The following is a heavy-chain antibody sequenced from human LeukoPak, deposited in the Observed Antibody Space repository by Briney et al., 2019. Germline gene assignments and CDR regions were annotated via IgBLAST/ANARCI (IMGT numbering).Heavy chain of an antibody. J-gene: IGHJ4*02. CDR3: ARDLTYYYDSSGYYHFDY. V-gene: IGHV1-2*02. D-gene: IGHD3-22*01. CDR2: INPNSGGT. Sequence: ASVKVSCKASGYTFTGYYMHWVRQAPGQGLEWMGWINPNSGGTNYAQKFQGRVTMTRDTSISTAYMELSRLRSDDTAVYYCARDLTYYYDSSGYYHFDYRGQGRLLTVSS. CDR1: GYTFTGYY.